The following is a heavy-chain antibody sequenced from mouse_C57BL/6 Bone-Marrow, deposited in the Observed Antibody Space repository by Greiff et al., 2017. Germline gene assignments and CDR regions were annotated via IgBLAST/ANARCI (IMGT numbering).Heavy chain of an antibody. V-gene: IGHV5-17*01. CDR1: GFTFSDYG. D-gene: IGHD1-3*01. J-gene: IGHJ2*01. CDR2: ISSGSSTI. CDR3: ARGKGYFFDY. Sequence: EVKLVESGGGLVKPGGSLKLSCAASGFTFSDYGMHWVRQAPEKGLEWVAYISSGSSTIYYADTMKGRFTISKDNAKNTLFLQMTSLRAEDTAMYCCARGKGYFFDYWGQGTTLTVSS.